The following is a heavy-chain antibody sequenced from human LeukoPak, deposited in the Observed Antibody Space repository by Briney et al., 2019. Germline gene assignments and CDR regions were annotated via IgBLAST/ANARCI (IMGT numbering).Heavy chain of an antibody. V-gene: IGHV3-7*04. D-gene: IGHD3-16*01. J-gene: IGHJ4*02. CDR3: ARAPSRGTCDY. CDR2: IKRDGSEK. Sequence: GRSLRLSCAASGFTFSSYWMSWVRQAPGKGLEWVANIKRDGSEKYYVDSVKGRFTVSRDNARNSLYLQMDSLRAEDTSVYYCARAPSRGTCDYWGQGTLVTVSS. CDR1: GFTFSSYW.